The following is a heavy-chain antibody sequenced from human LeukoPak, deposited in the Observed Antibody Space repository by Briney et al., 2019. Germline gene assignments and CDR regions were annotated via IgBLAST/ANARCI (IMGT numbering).Heavy chain of an antibody. CDR1: TFIFSGYS. V-gene: IGHV3-21*06. D-gene: IGHD5-18*01. J-gene: IGHJ4*02. CDR3: AKGMSDTSMFAFDY. CDR2: ISETSSYT. Sequence: PGGSLTLSCAASTFIFSGYSMNWVRQAPGKGLEWVSYISETSSYTYYADSVKGRFTISRDNAKNSLYLQMNSLRADDTAIYYCAKGMSDTSMFAFDYWGQGTPVTVSS.